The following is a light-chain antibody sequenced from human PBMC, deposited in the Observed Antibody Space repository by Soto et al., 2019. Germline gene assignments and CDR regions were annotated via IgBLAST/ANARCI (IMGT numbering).Light chain of an antibody. J-gene: IGLJ1*01. Sequence: QSVLTQPASVSGSPGQSITISCTGTSSDVGAYKYVSWYQQHPSKAPKLIIYGVSNRPSGVSNRFSGSKSGNTAFLTISGLQPEDEADYYCSSFTGTTTLDVFGTGTKVTVL. CDR2: GVS. V-gene: IGLV2-14*03. CDR1: SSDVGAYKY. CDR3: SSFTGTTTLDV.